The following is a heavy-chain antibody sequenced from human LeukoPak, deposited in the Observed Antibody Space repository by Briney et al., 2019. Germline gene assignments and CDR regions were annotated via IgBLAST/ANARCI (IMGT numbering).Heavy chain of an antibody. V-gene: IGHV1-2*02. CDR3: ARDGVDINYYYYYYMDV. CDR2: INPNSGGT. D-gene: IGHD5-12*01. J-gene: IGHJ6*03. Sequence: ASVKVSCKASGYTFTGYYMHWARQAPGQGLEWMGWINPNSGGTNYAQKFQGRVTMTRDTSISTAYMELSRLRSDDTAVYYCARDGVDINYYYYYYMDVWGKGTTVTVSS. CDR1: GYTFTGYY.